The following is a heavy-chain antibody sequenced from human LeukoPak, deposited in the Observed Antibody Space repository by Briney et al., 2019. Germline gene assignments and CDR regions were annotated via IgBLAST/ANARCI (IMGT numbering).Heavy chain of an antibody. CDR1: GGSISSSSYY. J-gene: IGHJ4*02. V-gene: IGHV4-39*07. Sequence: SETLSLTCTVSGGSISSSSYYWGWIRQPPGKGLEWIGSINYSGYTYYSPSLKSRVTISVDTSKNQFSLKLSSVTAADTAVYYCARVGESYGNYFDYWGQGTLVTVSS. CDR3: ARVGESYGNYFDY. D-gene: IGHD3-10*01. CDR2: INYSGYT.